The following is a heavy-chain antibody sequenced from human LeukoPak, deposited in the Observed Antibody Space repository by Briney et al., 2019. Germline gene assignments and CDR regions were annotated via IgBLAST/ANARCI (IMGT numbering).Heavy chain of an antibody. Sequence: GASVKVSCEASGYTFTSYGISWVRQAPGQGLEWMGWISAYNGNTYYAQKLQGRVTMTTDTSTSTAYMELRSLRSDDTDVYYCARHLPKTYYYDSRCFFFDYWGQGTLVTVSS. J-gene: IGHJ4*02. CDR2: ISAYNGNT. CDR3: ARHLPKTYYYDSRCFFFDY. CDR1: GYTFTSYG. D-gene: IGHD3-22*01. V-gene: IGHV1-18*01.